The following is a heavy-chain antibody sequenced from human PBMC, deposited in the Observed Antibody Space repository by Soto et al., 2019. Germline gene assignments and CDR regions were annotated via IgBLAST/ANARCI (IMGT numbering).Heavy chain of an antibody. D-gene: IGHD2-21*02. Sequence: QVQLQESGPGLVKPSQTLSLTCTVSGGSISSGGYYWSWIRQHPGKGLEWIGYIYYSGSTYYNPSLKSRVTISVDTSKNQFSLKLSSVTAADTAVYNCARVICGGDCSLPFSWFDPWGQGTLVTVSS. V-gene: IGHV4-31*03. CDR3: ARVICGGDCSLPFSWFDP. CDR1: GGSISSGGYY. CDR2: IYYSGST. J-gene: IGHJ5*02.